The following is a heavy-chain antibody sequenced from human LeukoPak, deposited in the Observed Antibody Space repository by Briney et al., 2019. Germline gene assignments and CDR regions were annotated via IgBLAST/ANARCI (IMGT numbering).Heavy chain of an antibody. D-gene: IGHD3-10*01. CDR1: GYTFTSYY. J-gene: IGHJ6*03. Sequence: AASVKVSCKASGYTFTSYYMHWVRQAPGQGLEWMGIINPSGGSTSYAQKFQGRVTMTRDTSTSTVYMELSSLRSEDTAVYYCARDRHMVRGVGRYYYYYYMDVWGKGTTVTIS. CDR2: INPSGGST. V-gene: IGHV1-46*01. CDR3: ARDRHMVRGVGRYYYYYYMDV.